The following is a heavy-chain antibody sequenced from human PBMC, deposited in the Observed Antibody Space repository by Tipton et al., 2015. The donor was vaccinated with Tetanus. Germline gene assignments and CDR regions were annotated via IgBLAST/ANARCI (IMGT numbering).Heavy chain of an antibody. CDR2: TYFRSQWVH. Sequence: PGLVKPSQTLSLTCDISGDSVSSNIATWNWIRQSPSRGLEWLGRTYFRSQWVHESAPSLRSRITITPDTSKNQFSLHLNSVTPEDAAVYYCVGELQQWIQQVGYHPWGQGILDTVSS. CDR1: GDSVSSNIAT. D-gene: IGHD5-18*01. J-gene: IGHJ5*02. V-gene: IGHV6-1*01. CDR3: VGELQQWIQQVGYHP.